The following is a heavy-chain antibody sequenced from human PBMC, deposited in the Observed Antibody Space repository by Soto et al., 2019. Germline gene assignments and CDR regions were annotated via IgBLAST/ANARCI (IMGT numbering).Heavy chain of an antibody. V-gene: IGHV1-18*01. CDR1: GYTFTSYG. CDR3: ASMIVGYWFDP. D-gene: IGHD3-16*01. J-gene: IGHJ5*02. Sequence: SVNVSCKASGYTFTSYGISWVRQAPGQGLEWMGWISAYNGNTNYAQKLQGRVTMTTDTSTSTAYMELRSLRSDDTAVYYCASMIVGYWFDPWGQGTLVTVSS. CDR2: ISAYNGNT.